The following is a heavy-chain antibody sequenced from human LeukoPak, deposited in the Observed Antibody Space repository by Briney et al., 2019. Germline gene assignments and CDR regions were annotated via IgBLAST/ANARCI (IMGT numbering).Heavy chain of an antibody. CDR1: GFTFSSYG. J-gene: IGHJ4*02. V-gene: IGHV3-30*03. CDR2: ISYDGSNK. D-gene: IGHD3-3*01. Sequence: PGRSLRLSCAASGFTFSSYGMHWVRQAPGKGLEWVAVISYDGSNKYYADSVKGRFTISRDNSKNTLYLQMNSLRAEDTAVYYCARGRGLGVVSPYFDYWGQGTLVTVSS. CDR3: ARGRGLGVVSPYFDY.